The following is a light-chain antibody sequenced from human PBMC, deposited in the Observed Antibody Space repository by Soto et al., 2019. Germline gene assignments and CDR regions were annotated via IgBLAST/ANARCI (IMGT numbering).Light chain of an antibody. CDR2: GAS. CDR3: QQYGSTPRT. Sequence: ETVLTQSPGTLSLSPGERATLSCRASQSVSSSYLAWYQQKPGQAPRLLIYGASSRATGIPDRFSGGGSGTDFTRTISRLEPEDFAVYFCQQYGSTPRTFGQGTKLEIK. CDR1: QSVSSSY. J-gene: IGKJ2*01. V-gene: IGKV3-20*01.